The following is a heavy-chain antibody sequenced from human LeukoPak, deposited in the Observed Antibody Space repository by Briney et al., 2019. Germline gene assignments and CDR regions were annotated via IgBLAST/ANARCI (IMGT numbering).Heavy chain of an antibody. D-gene: IGHD6-13*01. CDR3: ARDLREWGSSWSPNYWYFDL. CDR1: GFTFSSYS. CDR2: ISSSSSYI. Sequence: GGSLRLSCAASGFTFSSYSMNWVRQAPGKGLEWVSSISSSSSYIYYADSVKGRFTISRDNAKNSLYLQMNSLRAEDTAVYYCARDLREWGSSWSPNYWYFDLWGRGTLVTVSS. V-gene: IGHV3-21*01. J-gene: IGHJ2*01.